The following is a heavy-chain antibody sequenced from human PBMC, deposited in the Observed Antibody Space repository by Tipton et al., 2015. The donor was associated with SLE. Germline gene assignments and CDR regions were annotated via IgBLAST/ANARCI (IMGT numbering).Heavy chain of an antibody. V-gene: IGHV4-39*01. CDR1: GGSISSSSYY. J-gene: IGHJ4*02. CDR2: IYYSGST. Sequence: LRLSCTVSGGSISSSSYYWGWIRQPPGKGLEWIGSIYYSGSTYYNPSLKSRVTMSVDTSKNQFSLKLSSVTAADTAVYYCASLSSSWYKYYFDYWGQGTLVTVSS. D-gene: IGHD6-13*01. CDR3: ASLSSSWYKYYFDY.